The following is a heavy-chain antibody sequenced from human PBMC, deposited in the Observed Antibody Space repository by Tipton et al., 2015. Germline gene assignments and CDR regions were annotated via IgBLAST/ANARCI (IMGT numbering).Heavy chain of an antibody. D-gene: IGHD3-16*02. V-gene: IGHV4-4*02. J-gene: IGHJ3*02. CDR2: IHHGGST. CDR1: GDSISSSNW. Sequence: GLEKPSGTLSLTCSVSGDSISSSNWWSWVRQPPGKGLEWIGEIHHGGSTNYNPALKSRVTISDDTSKNQFSLKLSSVTAADTAIYYCARQSSPIYNDYVRGSYRSDAFDIWGQGTMVTVSS. CDR3: ARQSSPIYNDYVRGSYRSDAFDI.